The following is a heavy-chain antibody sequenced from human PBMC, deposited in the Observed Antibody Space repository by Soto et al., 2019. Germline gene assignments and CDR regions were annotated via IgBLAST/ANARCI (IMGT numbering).Heavy chain of an antibody. V-gene: IGHV2-70*13. CDR2: IERDDDDK. D-gene: IGHD4-17*01. J-gene: IGHJ6*02. Sequence: SGPTLVNPTETLTLTCTFSGFSLTSPGMCVSWIRQSPGKALEWLALIERDDDDKYYSTALKARLTISKDTRKNQVVLTMANMDPADTANYYCARDIRGPRSFNGMDVWGQGTTVPVSS. CDR3: ARDIRGPRSFNGMDV. CDR1: GFSLTSPGMC.